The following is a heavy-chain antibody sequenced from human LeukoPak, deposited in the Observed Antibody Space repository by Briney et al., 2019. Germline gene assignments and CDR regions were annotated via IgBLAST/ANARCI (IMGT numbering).Heavy chain of an antibody. Sequence: SETLSLTCAVYGGFFSGYYWSWIRQPPGKGLEWIGEINHSGSTNYNPSLKSRVTISVDTSKNQFSLKLSSVTAADTAVYYCARGGRLSLDYWGQGTLVTVSS. D-gene: IGHD3-16*02. V-gene: IGHV4-34*01. CDR3: ARGGRLSLDY. CDR2: INHSGST. J-gene: IGHJ4*02. CDR1: GGFFSGYY.